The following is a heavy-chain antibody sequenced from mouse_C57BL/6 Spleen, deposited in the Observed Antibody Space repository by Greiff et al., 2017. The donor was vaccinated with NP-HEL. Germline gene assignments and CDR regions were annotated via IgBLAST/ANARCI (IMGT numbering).Heavy chain of an antibody. Sequence: EVQLQQSGPELVKPGASVKISCKASGYTFTDYYMNWVKQSHGKSLEWIGDINPNNGGTSYNQKFKGKATLTVDKSSSTAYMELRSLTSEDSAVYYCASVRGNGYYAMDYWGQGTSVTVSS. V-gene: IGHV1-26*01. CDR3: ASVRGNGYYAMDY. D-gene: IGHD3-3*01. J-gene: IGHJ4*01. CDR1: GYTFTDYY. CDR2: INPNNGGT.